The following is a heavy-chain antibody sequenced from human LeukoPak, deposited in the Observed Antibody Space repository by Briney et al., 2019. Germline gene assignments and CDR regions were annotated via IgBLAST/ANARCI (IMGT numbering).Heavy chain of an antibody. CDR1: GGSISSSSYY. Sequence: PSETLSLTCTVSGGSISSSSYYWAWIRQPPGKGLQWIGSISYSGSTYYNPSLRSRVTMSVDTSKNQFSLKLSSVTAADTAVYYCASPSVSYVDAFDIWGQGTMVTVSS. V-gene: IGHV4-39*07. J-gene: IGHJ3*02. CDR3: ASPSVSYVDAFDI. D-gene: IGHD3-16*01. CDR2: ISYSGST.